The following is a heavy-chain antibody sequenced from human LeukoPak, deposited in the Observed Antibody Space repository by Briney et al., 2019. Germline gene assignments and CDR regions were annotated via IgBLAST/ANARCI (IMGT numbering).Heavy chain of an antibody. CDR1: GFTFSSHG. V-gene: IGHV3-23*01. D-gene: IGHD5-24*01. Sequence: GALRLYCAASGFTFSSHGMNWVRQAAGKGREWITGISPSADNTYYADSVKGRFTISRDNSENTVYLHMSSLRAGDTAVYFCAKDDAWLQFNDGGQGTLVTVSS. J-gene: IGHJ4*02. CDR3: AKDDAWLQFND. CDR2: ISPSADNT.